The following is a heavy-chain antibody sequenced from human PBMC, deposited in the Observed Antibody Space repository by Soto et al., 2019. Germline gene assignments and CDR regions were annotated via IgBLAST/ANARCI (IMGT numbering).Heavy chain of an antibody. CDR2: ISYDGSNK. D-gene: IGHD6-19*01. CDR3: ARDPESSGWRLFDP. V-gene: IGHV3-30-3*01. Sequence: GGSLRLSCAASGFTFSSYAMHWVRQAPGKGLEWVAVISYDGSNKYYADSVKGRFTISRDNSKNTLYLQMNSLRAEDTAVYYCARDPESSGWRLFDPWGQGTLVTVSS. J-gene: IGHJ5*02. CDR1: GFTFSSYA.